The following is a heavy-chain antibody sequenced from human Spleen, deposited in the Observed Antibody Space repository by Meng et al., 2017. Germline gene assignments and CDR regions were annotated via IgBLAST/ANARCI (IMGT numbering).Heavy chain of an antibody. CDR3: ARGSAGDYYFDS. D-gene: IGHD4-17*01. J-gene: IGHJ4*02. CDR2: TYVGGST. Sequence: SETLSLTCSVSGDSISNYYWNWLRQPAGKRLEWIGRTYVGGSTDYNPSLRSRVTVSVDTSKNQISLGLASVTAADTAVYFCARGSAGDYYFDSWGQGTLVTVSS. V-gene: IGHV4-4*07. CDR1: GDSISNYY.